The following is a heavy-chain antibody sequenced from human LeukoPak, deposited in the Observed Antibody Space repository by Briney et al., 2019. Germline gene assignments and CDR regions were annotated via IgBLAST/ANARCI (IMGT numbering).Heavy chain of an antibody. CDR3: ARDFYSIAVAGYFDL. D-gene: IGHD6-19*01. CDR2: ISYDGSNK. CDR1: GFTFSSYA. V-gene: IGHV3-30-3*01. Sequence: GGSLRLSCAASGFTFSSYAMHWVRQAPGKGLERVAVISYDGSNKYYADSVKGRFTISRDNSKNTLYLQMNSLRAEDTAVYYCARDFYSIAVAGYFDLWGRGTLVTVSS. J-gene: IGHJ2*01.